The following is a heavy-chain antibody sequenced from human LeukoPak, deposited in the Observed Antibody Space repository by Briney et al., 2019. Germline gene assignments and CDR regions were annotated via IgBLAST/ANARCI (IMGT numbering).Heavy chain of an antibody. V-gene: IGHV4-59*01. Sequence: SETLSLTCTVSGGSISSYYWSWIRQPPGKGLEWIGYIYNSGSTNYNPSLKSRVTISVDTSKNQFSLKVSSVTAADTAVYYCARRPTVTTFLDHWGQGTLVTVSS. J-gene: IGHJ4*02. CDR2: IYNSGST. CDR3: ARRPTVTTFLDH. D-gene: IGHD2/OR15-2a*01. CDR1: GGSISSYY.